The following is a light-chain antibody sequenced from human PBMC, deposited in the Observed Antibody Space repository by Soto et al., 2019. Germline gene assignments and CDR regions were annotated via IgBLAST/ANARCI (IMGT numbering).Light chain of an antibody. CDR1: SSDIGAHNF. CDR2: EVI. Sequence: QSALTQPASVSGSPGQAITVSCSGTSSDIGAHNFVSWYQQHPGKAPKLIIYEVINRPSGVSDRFSGSKSGNTASLTISGLQSEDDADYYCNSYTTSNTFVFGSGTKVTVL. CDR3: NSYTTSNTFV. V-gene: IGLV2-14*03. J-gene: IGLJ1*01.